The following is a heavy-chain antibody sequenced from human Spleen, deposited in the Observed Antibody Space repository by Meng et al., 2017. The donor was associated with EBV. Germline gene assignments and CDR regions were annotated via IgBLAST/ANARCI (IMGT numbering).Heavy chain of an antibody. CDR3: SRDLAGSDDD. V-gene: IGHV3-74*01. CDR1: GFTFSRYW. J-gene: IGHJ4*02. D-gene: IGHD6-25*01. Sequence: EGALVESGGALVQPGGSLRLSCAASGFTFSRYWMHWVRQAPGKGLVWVSRTNENGRTTDYADAVKGRFTISRDNTKNILYLQMNSLRAEDTAVYFCSRDLAGSDDDWGQGTLVTVSS. CDR2: TNENGRTT.